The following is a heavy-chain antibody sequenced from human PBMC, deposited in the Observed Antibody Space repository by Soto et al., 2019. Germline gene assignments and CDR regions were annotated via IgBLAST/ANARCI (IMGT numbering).Heavy chain of an antibody. CDR3: ASPPGPSSGYYSYYFDY. V-gene: IGHV1-46*01. CDR2: INPSFGRA. J-gene: IGHJ4*02. D-gene: IGHD3-22*01. CDR1: GYTFTSYY. Sequence: ASVKVSCKASGYTFTSYYMHWVRQAPGQGLEWMGGINPSFGRASYAQKFQGRVTITADASTSTDYMELSSLRSEDTAVYYCASPPGPSSGYYSYYFDYWGQETLVTVSS.